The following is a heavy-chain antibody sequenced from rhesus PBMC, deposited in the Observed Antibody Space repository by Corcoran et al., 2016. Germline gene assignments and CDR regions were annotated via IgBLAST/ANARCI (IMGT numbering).Heavy chain of an antibody. J-gene: IGHJ4*01. CDR2: ISSGGDKK. CDR1: GFTFSLFG. CDR3: TKPRITGTTSDY. V-gene: IGHV3S5*01. D-gene: IGHD1-7*02. Sequence: EVLLVESGGGLVQPGGSLRLSCAVSGFTFSLFGMSWVRLAQGKGLEWDSYISSGGDKKNYAETVKGRFTISRDNSKNTLSLQMNSLRPEDTAVYYCTKPRITGTTSDYWGQGVLVTVSS.